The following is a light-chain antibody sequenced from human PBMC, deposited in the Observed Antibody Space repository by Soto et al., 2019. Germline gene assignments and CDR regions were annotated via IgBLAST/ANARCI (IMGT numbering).Light chain of an antibody. J-gene: IGKJ3*01. CDR2: AAS. CDR3: QQSYSTPFT. V-gene: IGKV1-39*01. CDR1: QSISSY. Sequence: DIQMTQSPSSLSASVGDRVTITCRASQSISSYLNWYQQKPGKAPKLMIYAASSLQSGVPSRFSGSGSGTDFTRTSSSLQPEDFASYYGQQSYSTPFTFGPETKVDIQ.